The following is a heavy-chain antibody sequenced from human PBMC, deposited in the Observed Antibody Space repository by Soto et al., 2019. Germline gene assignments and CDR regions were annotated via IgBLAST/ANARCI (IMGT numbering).Heavy chain of an antibody. CDR1: GFTFSSYS. Sequence: PGGSLRLSCAASGFTFSSYSMNWVRQAPGKGLEWVSSISSSSSYIYYADSVKGRFTISRDNAKNSLYLQMNSLRAEDTAVYYCARGRGYSGYYAGYARYYFDYWGQGTLVTVSS. D-gene: IGHD5-12*01. CDR2: ISSSSSYI. J-gene: IGHJ4*02. V-gene: IGHV3-21*01. CDR3: ARGRGYSGYYAGYARYYFDY.